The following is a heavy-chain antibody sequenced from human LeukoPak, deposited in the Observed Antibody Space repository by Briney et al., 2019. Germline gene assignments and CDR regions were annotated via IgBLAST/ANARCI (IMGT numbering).Heavy chain of an antibody. Sequence: GGSLRLSCAASGFTFSSYAMHWVRQAPGKGLEWVSNILNSGDTKYYADSVKGRFIVSRDNSKNTLYLQMDRLRVDDTAVYYCTRDGLRGYDFDFWGPGTLVTVSS. CDR1: GFTFSSYA. D-gene: IGHD5-12*01. V-gene: IGHV3-23*01. CDR3: TRDGLRGYDFDF. CDR2: ILNSGDTK. J-gene: IGHJ5*01.